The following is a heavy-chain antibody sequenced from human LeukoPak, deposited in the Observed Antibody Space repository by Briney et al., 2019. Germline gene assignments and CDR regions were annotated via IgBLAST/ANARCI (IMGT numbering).Heavy chain of an antibody. CDR3: AREGTTGWAF. D-gene: IGHD1-1*01. CDR2: IYSSGST. Sequence: SETLFLPCSVSGGFIISLYWSWIRQPPGKGLEWIGYIYSSGSTKYNPSLKSRVTMSVDTSKNQFSLKLSSVTAADTAVYFCAREGTTGWAFWGQGTLVTVSS. J-gene: IGHJ4*02. CDR1: GGFIISLY. V-gene: IGHV4-59*11.